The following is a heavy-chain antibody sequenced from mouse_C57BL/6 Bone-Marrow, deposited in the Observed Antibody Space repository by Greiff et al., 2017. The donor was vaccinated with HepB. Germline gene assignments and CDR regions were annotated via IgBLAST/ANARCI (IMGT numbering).Heavy chain of an antibody. J-gene: IGHJ2*01. CDR1: GYTFTSYW. CDR2: IDPSDSET. CDR3: AREDY. Sequence: QVQLKQSGAELVRPGSSVKLSCKASGYTFTSYWMHWVKQRPIQGLEWIGNIDPSDSETHYNQKFKDKATLTVDKSSSTAYMELRSLTSEDSAVYFCAREDYWGQGTTLTVSS. V-gene: IGHV1-52*01.